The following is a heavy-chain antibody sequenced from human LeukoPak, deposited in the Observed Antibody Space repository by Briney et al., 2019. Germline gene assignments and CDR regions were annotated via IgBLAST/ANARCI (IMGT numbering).Heavy chain of an antibody. Sequence: GGSLRLSCAASGFTFSSYAMAWVRQTPGRGLDWVSGISGSGDGTYSADSVKGRFTISRDNSKNTLYLQINSLRAEDTAVYYCAKRYSSSSWTAAFDSWGQGTLVTVSS. CDR1: GFTFSSYA. CDR3: AKRYSSSSWTAAFDS. J-gene: IGHJ4*02. D-gene: IGHD2-2*01. V-gene: IGHV3-23*01. CDR2: ISGSGDGT.